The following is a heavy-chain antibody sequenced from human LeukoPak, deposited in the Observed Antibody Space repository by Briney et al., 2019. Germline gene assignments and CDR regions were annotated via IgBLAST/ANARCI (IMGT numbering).Heavy chain of an antibody. D-gene: IGHD2-2*01. CDR3: ARTDCSSTSCYEGAYYYYGMDV. J-gene: IGHJ6*02. CDR2: MNPNSGNT. Sequence: ASVKVSCKASGYTFTRYDINWERQATGQGLEWMGWMNPNSGNTGYAQKFQGRVTMTRNTSISTAYMELSSLRSEDTAVYYCARTDCSSTSCYEGAYYYYGMDVWGQGTTVTVSS. CDR1: GYTFTRYD. V-gene: IGHV1-8*01.